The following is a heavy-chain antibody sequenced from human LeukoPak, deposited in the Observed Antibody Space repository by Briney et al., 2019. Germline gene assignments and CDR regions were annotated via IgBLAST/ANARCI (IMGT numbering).Heavy chain of an antibody. Sequence: ASVKVSCKASGGTFSSYAISWVRQAPGQGLEWMGGIIPIFGTANYAQKFQGRVTITADESTSTAYMELSSLRSEDTAVYYCARDGSIAVAGPSFTAEYFQHWGQGTLVTVSS. J-gene: IGHJ1*01. CDR2: IIPIFGTA. V-gene: IGHV1-69*13. CDR3: ARDGSIAVAGPSFTAEYFQH. D-gene: IGHD6-19*01. CDR1: GGTFSSYA.